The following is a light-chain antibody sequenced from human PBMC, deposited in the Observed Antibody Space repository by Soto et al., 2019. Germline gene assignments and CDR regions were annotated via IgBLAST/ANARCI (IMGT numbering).Light chain of an antibody. Sequence: EIVMTQSPATLSVSPGGRATLSCRASQSVSSYLAWYQQRPGQPPRLLIYRASTRATGIPARFSGSGSGTEFALTIRSLQSEDFAVYYCQQYNPWPPRYTVGQGTKLEI. V-gene: IGKV3-15*01. CDR1: QSVSSY. CDR2: RAS. J-gene: IGKJ2*01. CDR3: QQYNPWPPRYT.